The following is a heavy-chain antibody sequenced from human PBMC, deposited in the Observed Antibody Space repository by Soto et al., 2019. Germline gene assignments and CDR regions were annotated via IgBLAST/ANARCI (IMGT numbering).Heavy chain of an antibody. CDR1: GYTFTNYG. J-gene: IGHJ3*02. CDR2: ISDYNGNT. CDR3: ARERVNGDAFDI. Sequence: QVQLVQSGAEVKKPGASVKVSCTASGYTFTNYGITWVRQAPGQGLVWMGWISDYNGNTNYAQKVQDRVTMTTDTSTSTAYMERRSLRSDDTAVYYCARERVNGDAFDIWGQGTLVTVSS. V-gene: IGHV1-18*01.